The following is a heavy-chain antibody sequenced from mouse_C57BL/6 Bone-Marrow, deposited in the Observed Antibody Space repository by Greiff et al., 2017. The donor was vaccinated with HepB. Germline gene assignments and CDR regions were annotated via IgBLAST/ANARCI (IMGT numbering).Heavy chain of an antibody. CDR3: ARVPIYDGYYDYAMDY. Sequence: QVQLQQSGAELARPGASVKLSCKASGYTFTSYGISWVKQRTGQGLEWIGEIYPRSGNTYYNEKFKGKATLTADKSSSTAYMELRSLTSEDSAVYFCARVPIYDGYYDYAMDYWGQGTSVTVSS. CDR2: IYPRSGNT. CDR1: GYTFTSYG. J-gene: IGHJ4*01. V-gene: IGHV1-81*01. D-gene: IGHD2-3*01.